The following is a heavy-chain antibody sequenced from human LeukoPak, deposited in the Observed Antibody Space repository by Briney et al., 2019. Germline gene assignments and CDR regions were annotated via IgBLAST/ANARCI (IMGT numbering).Heavy chain of an antibody. CDR1: EDSFATYW. D-gene: IGHD2-15*01. Sequence: GESLKISCKGSEDSFATYWIGWVRQMPGQGLEWMGIIFPGDSDTRYSPSFQGQVTISADKSISTAYLQWSSLKASDTAIYYCASEYCSGGNCYLDYWGQGTLVTVSS. J-gene: IGHJ4*02. V-gene: IGHV5-51*01. CDR2: IFPGDSDT. CDR3: ASEYCSGGNCYLDY.